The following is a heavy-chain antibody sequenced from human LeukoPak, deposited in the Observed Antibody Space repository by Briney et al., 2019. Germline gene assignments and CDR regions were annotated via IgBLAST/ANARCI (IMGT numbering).Heavy chain of an antibody. Sequence: ASVKVSCKASGYTLTSYGISGVRPAPGQGLEWMGWISAYNGNTNYAQKLQGRVTMTTDTSTSTAYMELRSLRSDDTAVYYCARAPLYSSSWYARYYYYYGMDVWGQGTTVTVSS. J-gene: IGHJ6*02. CDR3: ARAPLYSSSWYARYYYYYGMDV. D-gene: IGHD6-13*01. V-gene: IGHV1-18*01. CDR2: ISAYNGNT. CDR1: GYTLTSYG.